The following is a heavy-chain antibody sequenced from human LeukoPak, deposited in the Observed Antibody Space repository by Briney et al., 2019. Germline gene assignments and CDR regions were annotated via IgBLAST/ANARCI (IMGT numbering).Heavy chain of an antibody. CDR1: GFTFNTYS. J-gene: IGHJ4*02. V-gene: IGHV3-21*01. Sequence: GGSLRDSCAASGFTFNTYSINCVRQAPGKGLEWVSSISSTSSHIYYADSMKGRFTISRDNAKKSLYLQMNSLRAEDTAVYYCATEGGTGQLDSWGQGTLVTVSS. D-gene: IGHD3/OR15-3a*01. CDR2: ISSTSSHI. CDR3: ATEGGTGQLDS.